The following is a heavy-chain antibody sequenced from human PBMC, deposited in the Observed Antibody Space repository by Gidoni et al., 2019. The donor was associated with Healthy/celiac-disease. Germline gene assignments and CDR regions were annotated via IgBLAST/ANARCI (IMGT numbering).Heavy chain of an antibody. Sequence: EVQLVVSGGVVVQPGGSLRPSCAASGFTFDDYAMHWVRQAPGKGLEWVSLISWDGGSTYYADSVKGRFTISRDNSKNSLYLQMNSLRAEDTALYYCAKGYYDSSGHFDYWGQGTLVTVSS. V-gene: IGHV3-43D*04. CDR3: AKGYYDSSGHFDY. J-gene: IGHJ4*02. D-gene: IGHD3-22*01. CDR2: ISWDGGST. CDR1: GFTFDDYA.